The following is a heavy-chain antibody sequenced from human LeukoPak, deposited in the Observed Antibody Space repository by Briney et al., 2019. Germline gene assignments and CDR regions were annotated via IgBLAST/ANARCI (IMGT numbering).Heavy chain of an antibody. CDR3: AKGQELDDGVFDS. D-gene: IGHD1-1*01. Sequence: GGSLRPSCAASGFTFSSIAMTWVRQAPGKRLEWVSSIRSNGDTTYNADSVKGRFTISRDNSKNTLYLQMNSLRVEDTAIYYCAKGQELDDGVFDSWGQGTLVTVSS. V-gene: IGHV3-23*01. CDR1: GFTFSSIA. CDR2: IRSNGDTT. J-gene: IGHJ4*02.